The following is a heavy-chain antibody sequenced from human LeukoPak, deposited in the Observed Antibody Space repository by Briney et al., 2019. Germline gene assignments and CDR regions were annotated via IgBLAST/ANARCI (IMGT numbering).Heavy chain of an antibody. CDR2: ITSSSSYI. V-gene: IGHV3-21*01. Sequence: GGSLRLSCAASGFTFSTYNMNWVRQAPGRGLEWVSSITSSSSYIYYADSVKGRFTISRDNAKNSLYLQMNSLRAEDTAVYYCAELGITMIGGVWGKGTTVTISS. CDR1: GFTFSTYN. D-gene: IGHD3-10*02. CDR3: AELGITMIGGV. J-gene: IGHJ6*04.